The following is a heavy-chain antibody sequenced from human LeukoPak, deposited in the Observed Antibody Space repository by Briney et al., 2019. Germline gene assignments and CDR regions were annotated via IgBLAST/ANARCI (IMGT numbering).Heavy chain of an antibody. V-gene: IGHV3-30*02. J-gene: IGHJ4*02. Sequence: TGGSLRLSCAASGFTFTTYGMHWVRQAPGKGLEWVAFIRYDGGDKYYADSVKGRFTISRDDSKNTLYLQMNSPRAEDTAVYYCAKNQFSSWYYFDYWGQGTLVTVSS. CDR2: IRYDGGDK. CDR3: AKNQFSSWYYFDY. D-gene: IGHD2-2*01. CDR1: GFTFTTYG.